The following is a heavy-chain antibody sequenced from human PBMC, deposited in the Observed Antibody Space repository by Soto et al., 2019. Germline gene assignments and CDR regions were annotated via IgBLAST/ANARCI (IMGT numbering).Heavy chain of an antibody. J-gene: IGHJ6*03. D-gene: IGHD1-7*01. CDR1: GFTFSSYS. CDR3: ARANWNYEYYYYYMDV. Sequence: EVQLVESGGGLVQPGGSLRLSCAASGFTFSSYSMNWVRQAPGKGLEWVSYISSSSSTIYYADSVKGRFTISRDNAKNSRYLQTNSLRAEDTAVYYCARANWNYEYYYYYMDVWGKGTTVTVSS. CDR2: ISSSSSTI. V-gene: IGHV3-48*01.